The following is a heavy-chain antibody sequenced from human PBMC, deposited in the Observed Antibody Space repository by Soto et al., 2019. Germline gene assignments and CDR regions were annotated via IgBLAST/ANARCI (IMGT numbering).Heavy chain of an antibody. CDR1: GGTFSSYA. V-gene: IGHV1-69*06. CDR3: ARLWMYYGMDV. D-gene: IGHD2-21*01. CDR2: IIPIFGTA. Sequence: ASVEVSCKASGGTFSSYAISWVRQAPGQGLEWMGGIIPIFGTANYAQKFQGRVTITADKSTSTAYMELSSLRSEDTAVYYCARLWMYYGMDVWGQGTTVTVSS. J-gene: IGHJ6*02.